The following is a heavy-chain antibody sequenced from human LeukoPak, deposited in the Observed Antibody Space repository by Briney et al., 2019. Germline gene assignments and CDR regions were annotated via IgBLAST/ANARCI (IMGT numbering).Heavy chain of an antibody. V-gene: IGHV1-2*02. CDR2: INPNSGGT. D-gene: IGHD4-17*01. CDR3: ARDGYGDYLEYFDS. Sequence: ASVKVSCKASGYTFTGYYMHWVRQAPGQGLEWMGWINPNSGGTNYAQKFQGRVTITRDTSINTAHMELTRLTSDDTAMYYCARDGYGDYLEYFDSWGQGTLVTVSS. CDR1: GYTFTGYY. J-gene: IGHJ4*02.